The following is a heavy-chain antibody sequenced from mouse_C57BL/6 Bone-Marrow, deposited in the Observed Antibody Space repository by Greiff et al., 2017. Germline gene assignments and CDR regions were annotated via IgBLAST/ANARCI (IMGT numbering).Heavy chain of an antibody. V-gene: IGHV5-4*03. CDR1: GFTFSSYA. D-gene: IGHD1-1*01. Sequence: EVKLVESGGGLVKPGGSLKLSCAASGFTFSSYAMSWVRQTPEKRLEWVATISDGGSYTYYPDNVKGRFTISRDNAKNNLYLQMSHLKSEDTAMYYCARRWDYYGSSSWGQGTSVTVSS. J-gene: IGHJ4*01. CDR2: ISDGGSYT. CDR3: ARRWDYYGSSS.